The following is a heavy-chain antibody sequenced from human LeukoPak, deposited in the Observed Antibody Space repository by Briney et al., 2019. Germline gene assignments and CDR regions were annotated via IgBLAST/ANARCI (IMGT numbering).Heavy chain of an antibody. V-gene: IGHV4-34*01. CDR2: INHSGST. J-gene: IGHJ4*02. CDR3: ASVYSSGWYSDDY. D-gene: IGHD6-19*01. CDR1: GGSFSGYY. Sequence: SETLSLTGAVYGGSFSGYYWSWIRQPPGKGREWIGEINHSGSTNYNPSPKSRVTISVDTSKNPFSLKLSSVTAADTAVYYCASVYSSGWYSDDYWGQGTLVTVSS.